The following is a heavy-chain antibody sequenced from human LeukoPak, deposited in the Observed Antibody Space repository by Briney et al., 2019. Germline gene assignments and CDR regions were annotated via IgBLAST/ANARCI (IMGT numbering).Heavy chain of an antibody. D-gene: IGHD6-13*01. CDR2: ISGSGGST. CDR3: AILSCGITAAGTEDY. Sequence: AGGSLRLSCAASGFTFSSYAMSWVRQAPGKGLEWVSAISGSGGSTYYADSVKGRFTISRDNSKNTLYLQMNSLRAEDTAVYYCAILSCGITAAGTEDYWGQGTLVTVSS. CDR1: GFTFSSYA. V-gene: IGHV3-23*01. J-gene: IGHJ4*02.